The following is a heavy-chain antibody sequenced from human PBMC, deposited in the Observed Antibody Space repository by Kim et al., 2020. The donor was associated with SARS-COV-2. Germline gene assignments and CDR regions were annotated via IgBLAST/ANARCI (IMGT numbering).Heavy chain of an antibody. J-gene: IGHJ6*02. CDR1: GFTFSSYS. D-gene: IGHD6-13*01. V-gene: IGHV3-48*02. Sequence: GGSLRLSCVASGFTFSSYSMNWVRQAPGKGLEWVSYISSSSSTIYYADSVKGRFTISRDNAKNSLYLQMNSLRDEDTAVYYCASQQLDPYYYYGMDVWGQGTTVTVSS. CDR3: ASQQLDPYYYYGMDV. CDR2: ISSSSSTI.